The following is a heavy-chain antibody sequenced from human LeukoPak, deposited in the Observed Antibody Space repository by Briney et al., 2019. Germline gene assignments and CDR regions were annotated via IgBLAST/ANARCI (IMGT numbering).Heavy chain of an antibody. J-gene: IGHJ4*02. CDR2: INHSGST. V-gene: IGHV4-39*07. CDR1: GGSISSRSYY. D-gene: IGHD6-19*01. CDR3: ARGAGIAVAGTLGY. Sequence: PSETLSLTCTVSGGSISSRSYYWGWIRQPPGKGLEWIGEINHSGSTNYNPSLKSRVTISVDTSKNQFSLKLSSVTAADTAVYYCARGAGIAVAGTLGYWGQGTLVTVSS.